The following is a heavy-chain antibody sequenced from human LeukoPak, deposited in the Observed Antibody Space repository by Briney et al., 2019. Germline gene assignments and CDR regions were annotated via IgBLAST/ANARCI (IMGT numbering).Heavy chain of an antibody. V-gene: IGHV3-15*01. J-gene: IGHJ5*02. CDR3: TTLSYAAAPT. CDR1: GFTFSNAW. Sequence: KPGGSLRLSCAASGFTFSNAWMSWVRQAPGKGLEWVSRVRSGTDGGTTDYAAPVQGRFTISRDDSKNTLYLQMNSLETDDTAVYYCTTLSYAAAPTWGQGTLVTVSS. D-gene: IGHD2-2*01. CDR2: VRSGTDGGTT.